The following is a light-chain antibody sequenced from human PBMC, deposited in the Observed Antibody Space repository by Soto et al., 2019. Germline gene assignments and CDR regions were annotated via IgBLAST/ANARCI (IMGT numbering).Light chain of an antibody. CDR2: ANN. CDR3: SSYTGSNTRYV. V-gene: IGLV1-40*01. CDR1: SSNIGAGYD. J-gene: IGLJ1*01. Sequence: QSVLTQPPSVSGAPGQRVTISCTGSSSNIGAGYDVHWYQLLPGTAPKLLIYANNNRPSGVPDRFSGSRSGTSASLAITGLQAEDEADYYCSSYTGSNTRYVFGTGTKLTVL.